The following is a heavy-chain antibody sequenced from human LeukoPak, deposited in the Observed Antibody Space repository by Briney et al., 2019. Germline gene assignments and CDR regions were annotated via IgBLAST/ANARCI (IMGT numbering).Heavy chain of an antibody. CDR2: IYTSGNT. J-gene: IGHJ3*02. D-gene: IGHD2-15*01. CDR3: ARGSRGTVVVAASAFDI. CDR1: GGSIASGDYY. V-gene: IGHV4-30-4*01. Sequence: SETLSLTCSVSGGSIASGDYYWTWIRQPPGKGPEWIGYIYTSGNTYYNPSLKSRVSISADTSENEFSLKLTSVSAADTAVYYCARGSRGTVVVAASAFDIWGKGTFLTVSS.